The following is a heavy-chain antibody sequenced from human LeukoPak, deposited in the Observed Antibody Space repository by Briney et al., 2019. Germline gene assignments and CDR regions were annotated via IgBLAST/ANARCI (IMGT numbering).Heavy chain of an antibody. CDR1: GDSISSGNYY. Sequence: SETLSLTCTVSGDSISSGNYYWSWIRQPAGKGLEWLGSVHTSGITNYNPSLKSRLTISADTSKNQFSLNLSSVTAADTAVYYCARKGQQLNAFDPWGQGTLGTVSS. CDR2: VHTSGIT. CDR3: ARKGQQLNAFDP. V-gene: IGHV4-61*02. D-gene: IGHD6-13*01. J-gene: IGHJ5*02.